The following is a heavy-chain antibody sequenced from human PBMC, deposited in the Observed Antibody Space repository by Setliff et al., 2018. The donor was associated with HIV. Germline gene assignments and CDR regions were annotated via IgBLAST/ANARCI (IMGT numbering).Heavy chain of an antibody. CDR1: GFTFSGYG. D-gene: IGHD3-3*01. Sequence: HPGGSLRLSCAASGFTFSGYGMYWVRQAPGKGLEWVAFIRYDGDNKYYADSVKGRFTISRDNSKNTLYLQMNSLRAKDAAVYYCVRDPGGIFDAFDAWGQGTMVTVSS. CDR2: IRYDGDNK. CDR3: VRDPGGIFDAFDA. V-gene: IGHV3-30*02. J-gene: IGHJ3*01.